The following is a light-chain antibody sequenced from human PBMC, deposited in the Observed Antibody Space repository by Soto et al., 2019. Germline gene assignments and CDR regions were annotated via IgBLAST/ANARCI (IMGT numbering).Light chain of an antibody. CDR2: GAS. CDR1: QSVSSN. Sequence: MVLTPSRGPLSLSTGGRAPLSCRASQSVSSNLAWYQQKPGQAPRLLIYGASTRATGIPARFSGSGSGTEFTLTISSLQSEDFAVYYCQQCNNWPLTFGQGTKVDIK. CDR3: QQCNNWPLT. J-gene: IGKJ1*01. V-gene: IGKV3-15*01.